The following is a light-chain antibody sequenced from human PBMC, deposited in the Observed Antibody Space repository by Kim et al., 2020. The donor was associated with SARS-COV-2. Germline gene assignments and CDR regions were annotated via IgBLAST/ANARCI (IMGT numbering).Light chain of an antibody. CDR3: AAWDDSLNGWV. Sequence: GQRVTISCSGSNSNIGSNAVNWHQQLPGTAPKTLIYSDYHRPSGVPDRFSGSKSGTSASLAISGLQSEDEADYYCAAWDDSLNGWVFGGGTQLTVL. V-gene: IGLV1-44*01. CDR1: NSNIGSNA. J-gene: IGLJ3*02. CDR2: SDY.